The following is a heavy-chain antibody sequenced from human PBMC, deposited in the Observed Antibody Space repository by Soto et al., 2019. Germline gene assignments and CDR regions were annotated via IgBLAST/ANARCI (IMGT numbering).Heavy chain of an antibody. CDR3: AREVGLRYLDWLFSGMDV. V-gene: IGHV4-4*07. D-gene: IGHD3-9*01. CDR2: IYTSGST. CDR1: GGSISSYY. J-gene: IGHJ6*02. Sequence: QVQLQESGPGLVKPSETLSLTCTVSGGSISSYYWSWIRQPAGKGLQWIGRIYTSGSTNYNPSLKSRVTMSVDTSQNQFSLKLSSVTAADTAVYYCAREVGLRYLDWLFSGMDVWGQGTTFTVSS.